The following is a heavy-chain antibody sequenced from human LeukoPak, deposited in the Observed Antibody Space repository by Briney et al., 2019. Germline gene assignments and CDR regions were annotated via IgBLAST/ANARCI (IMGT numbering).Heavy chain of an antibody. V-gene: IGHV3-7*01. Sequence: PGGSLRLSCAASGFTFSSYWMSWVRQAPGKGLEWVANIKQDGSEKYYVDSVKGRFTISRDNAKNSLYLQMNSLRAEDTAVYYCASAGSGYYQHHFDYWGQGTLVTVSS. CDR1: GFTFSSYW. J-gene: IGHJ4*02. D-gene: IGHD3-22*01. CDR2: IKQDGSEK. CDR3: ASAGSGYYQHHFDY.